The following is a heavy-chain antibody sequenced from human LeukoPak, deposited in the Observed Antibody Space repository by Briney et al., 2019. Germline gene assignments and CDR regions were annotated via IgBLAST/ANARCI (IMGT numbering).Heavy chain of an antibody. J-gene: IGHJ4*02. CDR3: AKWGDYDVLTGYYVSDY. V-gene: IGHV3-23*01. Sequence: GGSLRLSCAASGFTFSNYAMSWVRQALGKGLEWVSAITGGGGNTYYADSVKGRFTISRDNSKNTVFLQMNSLRAEDTAVYYCAKWGDYDVLTGYYVSDYWGQGTLVTVSS. CDR2: ITGGGGNT. CDR1: GFTFSNYA. D-gene: IGHD3-9*01.